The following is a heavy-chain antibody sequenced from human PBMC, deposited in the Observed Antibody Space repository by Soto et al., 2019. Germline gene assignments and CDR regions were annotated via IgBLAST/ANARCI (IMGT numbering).Heavy chain of an antibody. CDR2: IFPSFGAG. CDR3: AGGYSRNVLDF. Sequence: QVQLVQSGAEVKKPGSSVKVSCKAPGGTFSRNAITWVRQAPGQGLEWMGRIFPSFGAGNYAQKFQARVTITADESTSTAYMELSRLRSDDTAVYYCAGGYSRNVLDFWGEGTLVTVSS. D-gene: IGHD1-26*01. CDR1: GGTFSRNA. V-gene: IGHV1-69*18. J-gene: IGHJ4*02.